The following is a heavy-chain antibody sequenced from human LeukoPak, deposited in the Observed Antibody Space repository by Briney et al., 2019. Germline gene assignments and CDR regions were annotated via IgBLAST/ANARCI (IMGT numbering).Heavy chain of an antibody. V-gene: IGHV3-30*18. CDR3: AKDWYYYGSGSYYTDY. CDR2: ISYDGSNK. J-gene: IGHJ4*02. CDR1: GFTFSSYS. Sequence: PGGSLRLSCAASGFTFSSYSMHWVRQAPGKGLEWVAVISYDGSNKYYADSVKGRFTISRDNSKNTLYLQMNSLRAEDTAVYYCAKDWYYYGSGSYYTDYWGQGTLVTVSS. D-gene: IGHD3-10*01.